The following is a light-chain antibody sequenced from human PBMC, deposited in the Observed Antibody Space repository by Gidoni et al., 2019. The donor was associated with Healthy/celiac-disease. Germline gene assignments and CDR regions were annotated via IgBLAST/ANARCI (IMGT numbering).Light chain of an antibody. CDR2: DVS. V-gene: IGLV2-14*01. CDR1: SSDVGGYKY. CDR3: SSYTSSSTLDV. J-gene: IGLJ1*01. Sequence: QSALTQPASVSGSPGQSITISCTGTSSDVGGYKYVSWYQQPPGKAPKLMIYDVSNRPSGVSNRFSGSKSGNTASLTISGLQAEDEADYYCSSYTSSSTLDVFGTGTKVTVL.